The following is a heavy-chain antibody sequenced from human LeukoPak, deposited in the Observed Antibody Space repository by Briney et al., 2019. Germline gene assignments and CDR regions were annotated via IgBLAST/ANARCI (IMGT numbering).Heavy chain of an antibody. CDR1: GYTFTGYY. V-gene: IGHV1-2*02. D-gene: IGHD3-3*01. CDR2: INPNSGGT. J-gene: IGHJ4*02. Sequence: ASVKVSCKASGYTFTGYYMHWVRQAPGQGLEWMGWINPNSGGTNYAQTFQGRVTMTRDTSISTAYMELSRLRSDDTAVYYCASRSTIFGPVDYWGQGTLVTVSS. CDR3: ASRSTIFGPVDY.